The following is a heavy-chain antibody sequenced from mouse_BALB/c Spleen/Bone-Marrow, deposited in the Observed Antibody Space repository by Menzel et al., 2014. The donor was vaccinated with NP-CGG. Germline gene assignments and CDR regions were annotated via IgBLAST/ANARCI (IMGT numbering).Heavy chain of an antibody. CDR1: GYSITSGYG. Sequence: EVQGVESGPDLVKPSQSLSLTCTVTGYSITSGYGWHWIRQFPGNKLEWMGYIHYRGSTNYNASLKSRISITRDTSKNQYSLQLKSVTTEDTATYYCTRETTAVADFDYWGQGATLTATS. CDR3: TRETTAVADFDY. CDR2: IHYRGST. D-gene: IGHD1-1*01. V-gene: IGHV3-1*02. J-gene: IGHJ2*01.